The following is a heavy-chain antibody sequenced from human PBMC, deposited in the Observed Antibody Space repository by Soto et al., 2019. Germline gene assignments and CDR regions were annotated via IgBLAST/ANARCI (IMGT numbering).Heavy chain of an antibody. V-gene: IGHV3-30*18. CDR3: AKAEYDFWSGYFYYCMVV. CDR1: GFTFSSYG. CDR2: ISYDGSNK. Sequence: GGSLRLSCAASGFTFSSYGMHWVRQAPGKGLEWVAVISYDGSNKYYADSVKGRFTISRDNSKNTLYLQMNSLRAEDTAVYYCAKAEYDFWSGYFYYCMVVWDQGTTVTVSS. D-gene: IGHD3-3*01. J-gene: IGHJ6*02.